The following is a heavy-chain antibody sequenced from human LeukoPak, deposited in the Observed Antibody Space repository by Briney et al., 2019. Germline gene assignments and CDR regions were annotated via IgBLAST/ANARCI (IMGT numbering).Heavy chain of an antibody. Sequence: GGSLRLSCAASGFTFDDYAIHWVRQAPGKGLEWVAGISWNGAALGFADPVKGRFTISRDNAKNSVYLQMSSLRAEDTALYYCAKDRTHSRSQLVFDYWGQGTLVTVSS. D-gene: IGHD6-6*01. V-gene: IGHV3-9*01. CDR3: AKDRTHSRSQLVFDY. CDR2: ISWNGAAL. J-gene: IGHJ4*02. CDR1: GFTFDDYA.